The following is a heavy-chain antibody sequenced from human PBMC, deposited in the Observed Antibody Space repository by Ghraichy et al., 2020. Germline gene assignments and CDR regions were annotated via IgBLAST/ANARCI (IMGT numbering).Heavy chain of an antibody. V-gene: IGHV3-30*02. Sequence: GGSLRLSCAASGFTFSSYGMHWVRQAPGKGLEWVAFIRYDGSNKYYADSVKGRFTISRDNSKNTLYLQMNSLRAEDTAVYYCAKVNAGFLEWSSNYFDYWGQGTLVTVSS. CDR1: GFTFSSYG. CDR3: AKVNAGFLEWSSNYFDY. CDR2: IRYDGSNK. D-gene: IGHD3-3*01. J-gene: IGHJ4*02.